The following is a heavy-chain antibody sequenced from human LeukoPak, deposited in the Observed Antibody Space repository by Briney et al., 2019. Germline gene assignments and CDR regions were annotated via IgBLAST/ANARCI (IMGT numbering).Heavy chain of an antibody. J-gene: IGHJ6*02. CDR1: GGTFSSYA. CDR3: ARAEDGGYCSGGSCYPVFYGMDV. D-gene: IGHD2-15*01. V-gene: IGHV1-69*13. CDR2: IIPIFGTA. Sequence: ASVKVSCKASGGTFSSYAISWVRQAPGQGLEWMGGIIPIFGTANYAQKFQGRVTITADESTSTAYMELSSLRSEDTAVYYCARAEDGGYCSGGSCYPVFYGMDVWGQGTTVTVSS.